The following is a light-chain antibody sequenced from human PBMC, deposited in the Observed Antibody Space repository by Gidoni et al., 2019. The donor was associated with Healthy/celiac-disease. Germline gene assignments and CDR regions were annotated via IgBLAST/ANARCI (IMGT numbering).Light chain of an antibody. CDR2: WAS. Sequence: DIVMTQSPDSLALSLGERTTINCKSSQSVLYSYNNKNYLAWYQQKTGQPHKLLIYWASTRESGVPDRFSGSGSGTDFTLTISSLQAEDVAVYYCQQYYSTPLFTFGPGTKVDIK. V-gene: IGKV4-1*01. CDR1: QSVLYSYNNKNY. J-gene: IGKJ3*01. CDR3: QQYYSTPLFT.